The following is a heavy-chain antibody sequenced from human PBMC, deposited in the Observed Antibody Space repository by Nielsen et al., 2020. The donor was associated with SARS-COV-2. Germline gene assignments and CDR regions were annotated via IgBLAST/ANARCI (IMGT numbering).Heavy chain of an antibody. J-gene: IGHJ2*01. CDR3: ASSYWYFDL. Sequence: SLKISCAASGFTCEDYAMHWVRQAPGKGLEWVSGISWNSGSIGYADSVKGRFTISRDNAKNSLYLQMNSLRAEDTALYYCASSYWYFDLWGRGTLVTVSS. CDR2: ISWNSGSI. CDR1: GFTCEDYA. V-gene: IGHV3-9*01.